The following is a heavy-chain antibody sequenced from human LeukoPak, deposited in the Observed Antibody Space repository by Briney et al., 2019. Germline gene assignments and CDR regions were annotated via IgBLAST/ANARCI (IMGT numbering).Heavy chain of an antibody. V-gene: IGHV1-69*10. D-gene: IGHD2-2*01. CDR2: IIPILGIA. J-gene: IGHJ4*02. CDR1: GGTFSSYA. CDR3: AREGVIPAAMVFDY. Sequence: GASVKVSCKASGGTFSSYAISWVRQAPGQGLEWMGGIIPILGIANYAQKFQGRVTITAGKSTSTAYMELSILRSEDTAVYYCAREGVIPAAMVFDYWGQGTLVTVSS.